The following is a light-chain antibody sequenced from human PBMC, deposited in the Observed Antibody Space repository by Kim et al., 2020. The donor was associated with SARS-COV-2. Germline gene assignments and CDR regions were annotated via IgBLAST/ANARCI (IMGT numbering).Light chain of an antibody. CDR3: QQYYSYPLT. CDR1: QGISSY. Sequence: AIRITQSPSSLSASTGDRVTITCRASQGISSYLAWYQQKPGKAPKLLIYAASTLQSGVPSRFSGSGSGTDFTLTISSLQSEDFATYYCQQYYSYPLTFGQGTKVDIK. V-gene: IGKV1-8*01. J-gene: IGKJ1*01. CDR2: AAS.